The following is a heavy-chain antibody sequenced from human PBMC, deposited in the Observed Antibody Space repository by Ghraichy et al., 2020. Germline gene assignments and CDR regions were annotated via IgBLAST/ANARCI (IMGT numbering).Heavy chain of an antibody. J-gene: IGHJ5*02. D-gene: IGHD1-1*01. Sequence: SVKVSCKASGGTFSDYAISWSRQAPGQGLEWMGGIIPLFGTTKHAQNFQGRVTITADEYRSTACMELSSLRSGDTAVYYCARSNWNFHWFDPWGQGTLVTVSS. CDR3: ARSNWNFHWFDP. CDR2: IIPLFGTT. CDR1: GGTFSDYA. V-gene: IGHV1-69*13.